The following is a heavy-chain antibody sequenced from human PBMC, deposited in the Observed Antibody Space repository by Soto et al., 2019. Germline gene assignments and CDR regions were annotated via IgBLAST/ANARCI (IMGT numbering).Heavy chain of an antibody. D-gene: IGHD1-26*01. V-gene: IGHV4-30-4*01. CDR2: VYYSGTT. CDR1: GGSIRNGDYY. CDR3: VTVNFVGAAYDVDY. Sequence: QVQLQAGGPGLVKPSQTLSLTCTVSGGSIRNGDYYWGWIRQPPGKGLEWLGYVYYSGTTYSHPYLKSRVDLSADTSAHESPLRLSSVTPADSAVSYGVTVNFVGAAYDVDYGGPGTLVTVS. J-gene: IGHJ4*02.